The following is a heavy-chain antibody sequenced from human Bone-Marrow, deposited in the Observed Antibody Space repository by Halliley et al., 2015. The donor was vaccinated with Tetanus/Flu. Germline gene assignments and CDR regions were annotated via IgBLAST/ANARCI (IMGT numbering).Heavy chain of an antibody. Sequence: TLSLTCTVSGDSINSYYWNWVRQPPGKGLEWIGFIYYSGNTNYNPSLKSRVTISVDTSKNQFSLKLNSVTAADTAVYYCARDTTSGFYYSGLDVWGQGTTVTVSS. J-gene: IGHJ6*02. D-gene: IGHD2-2*01. V-gene: IGHV4-59*01. CDR2: IYYSGNT. CDR3: ARDTTSGFYYSGLDV. CDR1: GDSINSYY.